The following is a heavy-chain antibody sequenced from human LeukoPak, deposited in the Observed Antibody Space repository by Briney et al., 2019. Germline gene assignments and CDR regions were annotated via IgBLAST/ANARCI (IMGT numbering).Heavy chain of an antibody. CDR3: ARGRYDVLAGYQPPYFDY. CDR1: GFTFSNYN. CDR2: ISTSSSYK. J-gene: IGHJ4*02. V-gene: IGHV3-21*01. D-gene: IGHD3-9*01. Sequence: GGSLRLSCAASGFTFSNYNINWVRQAPGKGPEWVSSISTSSSYKYYADSVKGRFTISRDNAKDSLYLQMNSLRAEDTAVYYCARGRYDVLAGYQPPYFDYWGQGTLVTVSS.